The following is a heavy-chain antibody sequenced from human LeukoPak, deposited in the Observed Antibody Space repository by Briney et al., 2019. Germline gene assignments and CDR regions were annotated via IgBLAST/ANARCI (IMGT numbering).Heavy chain of an antibody. CDR1: GFTFSSYS. J-gene: IGHJ4*02. V-gene: IGHV3-48*01. Sequence: PGGSLRLSCAASGFTFSSYSMNWVRQAPGKGLEWVSYISSSSSTIYYADSVKGRFTISRDNAKNSLYLQMNSLRAEDTAVYYCARDLTPGYYDSSGFHKREAVDYWGQGTLVTVSS. D-gene: IGHD3-22*01. CDR3: ARDLTPGYYDSSGFHKREAVDY. CDR2: ISSSSSTI.